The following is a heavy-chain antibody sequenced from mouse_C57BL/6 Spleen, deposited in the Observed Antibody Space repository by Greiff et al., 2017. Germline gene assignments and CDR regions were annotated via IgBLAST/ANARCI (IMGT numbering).Heavy chain of an antibody. CDR2: IDPSDSYT. Sequence: QVQLQQPGAELVMPGASVKLSCKASGYTFTSYWMHWVKQRPGQGLEWIGEIDPSDSYTNYNQKFKGKSTLTVDKSSSTAYMQLSSLTSEDSAVYYCARGGVYDGYYYAMDYWGQGTSVTVSS. V-gene: IGHV1-69*01. CDR3: ARGGVYDGYYYAMDY. J-gene: IGHJ4*01. CDR1: GYTFTSYW. D-gene: IGHD2-3*01.